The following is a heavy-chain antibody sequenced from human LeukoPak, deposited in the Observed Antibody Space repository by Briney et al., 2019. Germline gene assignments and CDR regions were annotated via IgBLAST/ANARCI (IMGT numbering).Heavy chain of an antibody. V-gene: IGHV4-4*02. J-gene: IGHJ4*02. Sequence: PGGSLRLSCAASGFTFTTYWMSWVRQAPGKGLEWIGEIYHSGSTNYNPSLKSRVTISVDTSKNQFSLKLSSVTAADTAVYYCARGALPGADKYYFDYWGQGTLVTVSS. CDR1: GFTFTTYW. CDR3: ARGALPGADKYYFDY. D-gene: IGHD1-14*01. CDR2: IYHSGST.